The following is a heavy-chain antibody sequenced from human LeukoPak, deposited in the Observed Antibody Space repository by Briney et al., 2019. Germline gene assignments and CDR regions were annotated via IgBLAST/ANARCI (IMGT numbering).Heavy chain of an antibody. J-gene: IGHJ4*02. V-gene: IGHV4-59*01. Sequence: SETLSLTCTVSGGSISNYYWSWIRQPPGKGLEWIGYIYYSGSTNYNPSLKSRVTISVDTSKNQFSLKLSSVTAADTAVYYCARGRGDYDYWGQGTLVTVSS. D-gene: IGHD4-17*01. CDR1: GGSISNYY. CDR3: ARGRGDYDY. CDR2: IYYSGST.